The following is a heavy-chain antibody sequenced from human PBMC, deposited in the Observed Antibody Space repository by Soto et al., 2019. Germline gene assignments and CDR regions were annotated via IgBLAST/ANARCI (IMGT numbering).Heavy chain of an antibody. CDR2: ISGSGDST. J-gene: IGHJ1*01. CDR3: AKGVPGIAVAGTGYFQH. CDR1: GFTFSSYA. V-gene: IGHV3-23*01. Sequence: EVQLLESGGGLVQPGGSLRLSCAASGFTFSSYAMSWVRQAPGKGLEWVSGISGSGDSTYYADSVKGRFTISRDNSKNTLYVQMTGLRAEDTAVYYCAKGVPGIAVAGTGYFQHWGQGTLVTVSS. D-gene: IGHD6-19*01.